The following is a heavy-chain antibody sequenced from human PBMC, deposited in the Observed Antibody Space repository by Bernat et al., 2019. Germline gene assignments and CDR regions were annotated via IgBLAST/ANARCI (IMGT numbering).Heavy chain of an antibody. V-gene: IGHV3-23*01. J-gene: IGHJ4*02. CDR3: AKDTAAIPPHYFAH. CDR1: GITFSDYV. CDR2: ISGSGHST. Sequence: EVQLLESGGGLAQPGGSLRLSCAASGITFSDYVMNWVRQAPGQGLEWVSGISGSGHSTYYTDSVKGRFAISRDNSKNTLYLQINSLRAEDTAVYYCAKDTAAIPPHYFAHWGQGTLVPGSS. D-gene: IGHD2-2*02.